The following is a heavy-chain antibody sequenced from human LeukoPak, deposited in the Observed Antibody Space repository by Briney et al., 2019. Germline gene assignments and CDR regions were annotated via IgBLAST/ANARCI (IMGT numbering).Heavy chain of an antibody. CDR3: AKSLWVVRGLPCCDP. V-gene: IGHV3-23*01. J-gene: IGHJ5*02. D-gene: IGHD2-15*01. CDR2: VVGGGTIT. Sequence: GGSLRLSCAASGFTFSGYAMSWVRQAPGKGLEWVSGVVGGGTITYYADSVRGRFIVSRDNSKNTLYLQMNSLRAEDTAVYYCAKSLWVVRGLPCCDPWGRGTLVNVSS. CDR1: GFTFSGYA.